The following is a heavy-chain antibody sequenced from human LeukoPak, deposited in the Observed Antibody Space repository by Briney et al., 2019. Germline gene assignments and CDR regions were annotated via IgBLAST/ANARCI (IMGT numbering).Heavy chain of an antibody. Sequence: GGSLRLSCAASGFIFSSYAMNWVRQAPGKGLEWVSVSSGRGGRTYYVGSVKGRFTISKDNSKDTLYLQMNSLRAEDTAVYYCANGRDAFDIWGQGTMVTVSS. CDR3: ANGRDAFDI. CDR2: SSGRGGRT. CDR1: GFIFSSYA. V-gene: IGHV3-23*01. J-gene: IGHJ3*02.